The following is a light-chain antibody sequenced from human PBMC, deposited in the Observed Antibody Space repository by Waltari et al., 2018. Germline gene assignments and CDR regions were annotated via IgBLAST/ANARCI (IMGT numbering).Light chain of an antibody. J-gene: IGKJ1*01. CDR1: QSVLSSSNNNNF. CDR2: SAS. CDR3: QQSYSTPRT. V-gene: IGKV4-1*01. Sequence: DIVLTQSPDSLTVSLGERATVHCTSTQSVLSSSNNNNFLAWYQQKPGQPPKLLIYSASTRGSGVPDRFSGSGSGTDFTLTISSLQPEDFATYYCQQSYSTPRTFGQGTKVEIK.